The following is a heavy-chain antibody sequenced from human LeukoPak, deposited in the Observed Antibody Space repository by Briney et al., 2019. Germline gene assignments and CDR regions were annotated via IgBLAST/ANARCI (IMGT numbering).Heavy chain of an antibody. J-gene: IGHJ4*02. Sequence: SGGSLRLSCAASGFTFSSYSMNWVRQAPGEGLEWVSYISSSSSTIYSADSVKGRFTISRDNAKNSLYLQMNSLRAEDTAVYYCAKYDTAMVTLFDYWGQGTLVTVSS. CDR3: AKYDTAMVTLFDY. V-gene: IGHV3-48*04. CDR1: GFTFSSYS. CDR2: ISSSSSTI. D-gene: IGHD5-18*01.